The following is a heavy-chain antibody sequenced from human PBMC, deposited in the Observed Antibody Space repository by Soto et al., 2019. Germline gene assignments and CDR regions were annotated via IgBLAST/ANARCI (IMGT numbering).Heavy chain of an antibody. CDR1: GFTFSMYV. J-gene: IGHJ5*02. D-gene: IGHD1-26*01. Sequence: QVQLVESGGGVVQPGRSLRLSCAASGFTFSMYVMHWVRQAPGKGLEWVAVMAYDGNREYYGDSVKGRFFVSRDNSKNTLYLQMNSPKPEDTAVYYRARGGGRFYGSWESWGQGALVTVSS. V-gene: IGHV3-30-3*01. CDR2: MAYDGNRE. CDR3: ARGGGRFYGSWES.